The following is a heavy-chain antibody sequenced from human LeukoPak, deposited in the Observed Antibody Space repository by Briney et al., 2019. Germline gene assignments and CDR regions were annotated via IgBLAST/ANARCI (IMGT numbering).Heavy chain of an antibody. J-gene: IGHJ6*02. CDR1: GGSFSGYY. V-gene: IGHV4-34*01. CDR2: INHSGST. D-gene: IGHD3-10*01. CDR3: ARATYYYGSGSYSNTYYYYYGMDV. Sequence: SETLSLTCAVYGGSFSGYYCSWIRQPPGKGLEWIGEINHSGSTNYNPSLKSRVTISVDTSKNQFSLKLSSVTAADTAVYYCARATYYYGSGSYSNTYYYYYGMDVWGQGTTVTVSS.